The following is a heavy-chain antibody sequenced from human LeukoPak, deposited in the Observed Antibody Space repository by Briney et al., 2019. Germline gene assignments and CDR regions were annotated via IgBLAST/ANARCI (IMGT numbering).Heavy chain of an antibody. CDR3: ARGRGSGWNRFWFGP. V-gene: IGHV4-61*05. CDR1: GGSIGSSSYY. CDR2: TYYSGCT. Sequence: SETLSLTCTVSGGSIGSSSYYWSWIRQPPGKGLEWIGYTYYSGCTDYNPSLKSRVTISVDRSKNQFSLKLNSVTAADTAVYYCARGRGSGWNRFWFGPWGQGTLVTVSS. J-gene: IGHJ5*02. D-gene: IGHD6-19*01.